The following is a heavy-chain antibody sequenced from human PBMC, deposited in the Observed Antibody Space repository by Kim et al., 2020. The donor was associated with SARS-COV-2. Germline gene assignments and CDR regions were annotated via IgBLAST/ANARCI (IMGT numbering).Heavy chain of an antibody. CDR2: IWYDGSNK. J-gene: IGHJ4*02. V-gene: IGHV3-33*01. Sequence: GGSLRLSCAASGFTFSSYGMHWVRQAPGKGLEWVAVIWYDGSNKYYADSVKGRFTISRDNSKNTLYLQMNSLRAEDTAVYYCARGAYYYDSSGYRFDYWGQGTLVTVSS. CDR1: GFTFSSYG. D-gene: IGHD3-22*01. CDR3: ARGAYYYDSSGYRFDY.